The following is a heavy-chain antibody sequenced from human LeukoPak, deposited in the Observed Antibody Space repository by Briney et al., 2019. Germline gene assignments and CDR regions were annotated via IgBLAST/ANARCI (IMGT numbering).Heavy chain of an antibody. Sequence: SETLSLTCTVSGGSISSYYWSWIRQPPGKALEWIGYIYATGSTNYNPSLKSRVTISVDTSKNQFSLNLRSVTAADTAVYYCARHGSVRSPLGPWGQGTLVTVSS. CDR2: IYATGST. V-gene: IGHV4-4*09. CDR1: GGSISSYY. J-gene: IGHJ5*02. D-gene: IGHD3-10*01. CDR3: ARHGSVRSPLGP.